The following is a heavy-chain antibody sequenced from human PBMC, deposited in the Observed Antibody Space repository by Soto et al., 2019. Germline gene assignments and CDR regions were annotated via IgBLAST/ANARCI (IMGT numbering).Heavy chain of an antibody. Sequence: EVQLVESGGGLVQPGGSLRLSCAASGFTFSDHYMDWVRQAPGKGLEWVSRVRHKADSYTTEYAASVKGRFTISRDDSKNSLSLQMNNLKTEDTAVYYCARLSDRWFDSWGQGTLVTVSS. CDR2: VRHKADSYTT. CDR1: GFTFSDHY. CDR3: ARLSDRWFDS. J-gene: IGHJ5*01. V-gene: IGHV3-72*01.